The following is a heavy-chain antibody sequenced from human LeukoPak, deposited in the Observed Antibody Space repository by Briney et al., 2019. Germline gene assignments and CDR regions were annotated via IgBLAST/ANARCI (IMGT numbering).Heavy chain of an antibody. J-gene: IGHJ4*02. CDR2: INHSGST. V-gene: IGHV4-34*01. CDR1: GGSFSGYY. Sequence: SETLSLTCAVYGGSFSGYYWSWIRQPPGKGLEWIEEINHSGSTNYNPSLKSRVTISVDTSKNQFSLKLSSVTAADTAVYYCARGSLNFDYWGQGTLVTVSS. CDR3: ARGSLNFDY.